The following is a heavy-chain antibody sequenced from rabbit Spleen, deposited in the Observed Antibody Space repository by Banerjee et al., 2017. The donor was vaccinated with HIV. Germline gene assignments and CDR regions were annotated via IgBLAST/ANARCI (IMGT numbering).Heavy chain of an antibody. J-gene: IGHJ2*01. CDR2: IYGGVIGST. Sequence: QEQLVESGGDLVKPEGSLTLTCKASGVSFNDKDVMCWVRQAPGKGLECIACIYGGVIGSTYSASWAKGRFTISKTSSTTVTLQMTSLTAADTATYFCARNYVNAFDPWGQGTLVTVS. CDR1: GVSFNDKDV. D-gene: IGHD1-1*01. CDR3: ARNYVNAFDP. V-gene: IGHV1S45*01.